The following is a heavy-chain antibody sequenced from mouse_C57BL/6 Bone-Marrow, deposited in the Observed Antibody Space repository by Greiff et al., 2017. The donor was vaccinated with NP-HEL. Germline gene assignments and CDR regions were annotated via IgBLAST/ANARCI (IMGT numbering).Heavy chain of an antibody. J-gene: IGHJ4*01. CDR2: IYPRSGNT. Sequence: VKVVESGAELARPGASVKLSCKASGYTFTSYGISWVKQRTGQGLEWIGEIYPRSGNTYYNEKFKGKATLTADKSSSTAYMELRSLTSEDSAVYFCAFYAMDYWGQGTSVTVSS. CDR3: AFYAMDY. V-gene: IGHV1-81*01. CDR1: GYTFTSYG.